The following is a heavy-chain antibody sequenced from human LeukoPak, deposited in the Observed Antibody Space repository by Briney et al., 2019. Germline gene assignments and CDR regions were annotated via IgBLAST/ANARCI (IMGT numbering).Heavy chain of an antibody. CDR1: VFTFSSYS. Sequence: GGPLRLSCAASVFTFSSYSMNWVRQAPGKGLECVSSISSSSSYIYYADSVKRRFTISRDNHKNSLYLQMNSLRAEDTAVYYGASRIWFGEINWGQGTLVTVSS. J-gene: IGHJ4*02. CDR2: ISSSSSYI. CDR3: ASRIWFGEIN. D-gene: IGHD3-10*01. V-gene: IGHV3-21*01.